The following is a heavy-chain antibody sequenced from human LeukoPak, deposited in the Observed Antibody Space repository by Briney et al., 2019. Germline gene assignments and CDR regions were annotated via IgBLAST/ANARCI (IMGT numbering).Heavy chain of an antibody. V-gene: IGHV3-30*02. CDR3: AKDPAPYDSSGYWVF. CDR1: GFTFSSYG. J-gene: IGHJ4*02. CDR2: IRYDGSNK. D-gene: IGHD3-22*01. Sequence: QSGGSLRLSCAASGFTFSSYGMHWVRQAPGKGLEWVAFIRYDGSNKYYADSVKGRFTISRDNSKNTLYLQMNSLRAEDTAVYYCAKDPAPYDSSGYWVFWGQGTLVTVSS.